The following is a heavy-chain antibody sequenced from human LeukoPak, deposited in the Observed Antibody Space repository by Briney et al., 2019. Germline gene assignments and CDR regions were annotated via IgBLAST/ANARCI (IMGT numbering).Heavy chain of an antibody. D-gene: IGHD2-15*01. CDR1: GYTFTSYD. V-gene: IGHV1-8*01. J-gene: IGHJ6*02. Sequence: ASVKVSCKASGYTFTSYDINWVRQATGQGLEWMGWMNPNSGNTGYAQKFQGRVTMTRNTSISTAYMELSSLRSEDTAVYYCAREYCSGGSCYSEPYYYYGMDVRGQGTTVTVSS. CDR3: AREYCSGGSCYSEPYYYYGMDV. CDR2: MNPNSGNT.